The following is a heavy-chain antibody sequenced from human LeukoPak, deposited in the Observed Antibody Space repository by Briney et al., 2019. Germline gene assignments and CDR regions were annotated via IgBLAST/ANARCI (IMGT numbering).Heavy chain of an antibody. Sequence: QPGRSLRLSCAASGFTFSSYGMHWVRQAPGKGLEWAAVISYDGSNKYYADSVKGRFTISRDNSKNTLYLQMNSLRAEDTAVYYCAKIDVWGSPYYYYGMDVWGQGTTVTVSS. CDR1: GFTFSSYG. J-gene: IGHJ6*02. D-gene: IGHD3-16*01. CDR2: ISYDGSNK. V-gene: IGHV3-30*18. CDR3: AKIDVWGSPYYYYGMDV.